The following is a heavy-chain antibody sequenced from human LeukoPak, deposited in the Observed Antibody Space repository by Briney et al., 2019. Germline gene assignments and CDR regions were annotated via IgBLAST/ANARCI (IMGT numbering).Heavy chain of an antibody. CDR3: ARVRDDIVVVPAAPEALDY. D-gene: IGHD2-2*01. Sequence: PSETLSLTCTVSGYSISSGYYWSWIRQPPGKGLEWIGYIYHSGSTYYNPSLKSRVTISVDRSKNQFSLKLSSVTAADTAVYYCARVRDDIVVVPAAPEALDYWGQGTLVTVSS. V-gene: IGHV4-38-2*02. CDR1: GYSISSGYY. CDR2: IYHSGST. J-gene: IGHJ4*02.